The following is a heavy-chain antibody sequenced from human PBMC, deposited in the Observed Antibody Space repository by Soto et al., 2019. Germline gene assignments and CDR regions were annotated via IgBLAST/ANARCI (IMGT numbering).Heavy chain of an antibody. Sequence: WIRQPPGKALEWLALIDWDDDKYYSTSLKTRLTISKDTSKNQVVLTMTNMDPVDTATYYCARTTANIYGHPTLPDYWGQGTLVTSPQ. J-gene: IGHJ4*02. V-gene: IGHV2-70*01. CDR2: IDWDDDK. D-gene: IGHD2-2*02. CDR3: ARTTANIYGHPTLPDY.